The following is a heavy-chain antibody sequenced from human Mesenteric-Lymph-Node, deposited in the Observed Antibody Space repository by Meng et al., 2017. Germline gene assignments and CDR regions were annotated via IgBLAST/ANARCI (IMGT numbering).Heavy chain of an antibody. D-gene: IGHD2/OR15-2a*01. CDR2: ISPTGGSL. CDR3: ARDHGFLNWFDP. Sequence: VQLGESGGGLVKAGGSLRLSCAASGFTFSDYYMTWIRHPPGQGLEWIASISPTGGSLYYADSVKGRFSISRDNAKISLSLQMNSLRVEDTAVYYCARDHGFLNWFDPWGQGTLVTVSS. V-gene: IGHV3-11*04. CDR1: GFTFSDYY. J-gene: IGHJ5*02.